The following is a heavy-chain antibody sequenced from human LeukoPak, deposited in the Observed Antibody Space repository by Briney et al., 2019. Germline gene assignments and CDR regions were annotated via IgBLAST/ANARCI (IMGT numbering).Heavy chain of an antibody. Sequence: ASVKVSCKASGYTFTSYAMNWVRQAPGQGLEWMGWINTNTGNPTYAQGFTGRFVFSLDTSVSTAYLQISSLKAEDTAVYYCARDGDVVPAARHGMGVWGQGTTVTVSS. V-gene: IGHV7-4-1*02. CDR2: INTNTGNP. D-gene: IGHD2-2*01. J-gene: IGHJ6*02. CDR3: ARDGDVVPAARHGMGV. CDR1: GYTFTSYA.